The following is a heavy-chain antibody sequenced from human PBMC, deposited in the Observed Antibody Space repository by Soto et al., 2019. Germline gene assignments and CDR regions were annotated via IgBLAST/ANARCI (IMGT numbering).Heavy chain of an antibody. V-gene: IGHV1-18*01. CDR2: ISPYNDYT. CDR3: ARGGYYDNTWGKLSHYGLDF. J-gene: IGHJ6*02. CDR1: GYTFIRYG. Sequence: QVQLVQSAGEVKKPGASVKVSCKASGYTFIRYGITWVRQAPGQGLEWMGWISPYNDYTIYAQKLQGRVTMTTDTSTRTVYLDLRSLKSDDPAVYYCARGGYYDNTWGKLSHYGLDFWAKGPRSPSP. D-gene: IGHD3-16*01.